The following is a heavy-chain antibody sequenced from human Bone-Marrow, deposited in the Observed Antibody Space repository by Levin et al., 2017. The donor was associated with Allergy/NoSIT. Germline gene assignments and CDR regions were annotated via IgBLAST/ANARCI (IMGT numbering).Heavy chain of an antibody. CDR1: GFIFSNYA. CDR2: ISGSGGST. J-gene: IGHJ4*02. D-gene: IGHD6-19*01. V-gene: IGHV3-23*01. Sequence: PGGSLRLSCAASGFIFSNYAMSWVRQAPGKGLEWVSAISGSGGSTYYADSVKGRFTISRDNSKNTLYLQMNSLRAEDTAVYYCAKAVTLAVAGWGQGTLVTVSS. CDR3: AKAVTLAVAG.